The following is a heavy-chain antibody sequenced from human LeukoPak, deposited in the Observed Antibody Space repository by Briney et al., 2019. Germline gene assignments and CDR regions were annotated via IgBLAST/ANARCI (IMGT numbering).Heavy chain of an antibody. Sequence: SETLSLTCTVSGGSISSNSYYWGWIRQPPGKGLEWIGSIYYSGTTYYNPSLKSRGTISVDTSKNQFSLKLRSVTAADTAVYYCARQSLPRIGWSLGYFDLWGRGTLVTVSS. CDR2: IYYSGTT. CDR3: ARQSLPRIGWSLGYFDL. D-gene: IGHD6-19*01. V-gene: IGHV4-39*01. J-gene: IGHJ2*01. CDR1: GGSISSNSYY.